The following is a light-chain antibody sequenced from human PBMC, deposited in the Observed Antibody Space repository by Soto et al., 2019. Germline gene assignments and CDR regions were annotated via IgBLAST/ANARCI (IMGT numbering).Light chain of an antibody. CDR3: QQSYRTPWT. CDR1: QSISSW. Sequence: DIQMTQSPSSLSASVGDTVTITCRASQSISSWLAWYQQKPGKAPKLLIYKASSLESGVPSRFSGNGSGTDFTLSISSLRPEDFATYYCQQSYRTPWTFGPGTKVDIK. J-gene: IGKJ1*01. CDR2: KAS. V-gene: IGKV1-5*03.